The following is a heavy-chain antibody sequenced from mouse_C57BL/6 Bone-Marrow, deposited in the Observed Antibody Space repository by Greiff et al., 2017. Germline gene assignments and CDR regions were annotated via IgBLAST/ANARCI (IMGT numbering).Heavy chain of an antibody. D-gene: IGHD2-1*01. CDR3: ARGDYGNYWYFDV. Sequence: EVQLQQSGPELVKPGASVKIPCKASGYTFTDYNMDWVKQSHGKSLEWIGDINPNNGGTIYNQKFKGKATLTVDKSSSTAYMELRSLTSEDTAVYYCARGDYGNYWYFDVCGTGTTVTVSS. J-gene: IGHJ1*03. CDR2: INPNNGGT. CDR1: GYTFTDYN. V-gene: IGHV1-18*01.